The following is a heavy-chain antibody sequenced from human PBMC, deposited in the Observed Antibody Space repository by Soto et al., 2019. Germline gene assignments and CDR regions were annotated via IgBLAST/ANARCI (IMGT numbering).Heavy chain of an antibody. CDR2: IYSSGDT. D-gene: IGHD4-4*01. Sequence: GGSLRLSCAASGFTVSSNYMSWVRQAPGKGLEWVSIIYSSGDTYYADSVKGRFTISRDNSKNTLYLQMNSLRAEDTAVYYCAKESNYKFDYWGQGTLVTVSS. J-gene: IGHJ4*02. CDR1: GFTVSSNY. CDR3: AKESNYKFDY. V-gene: IGHV3-53*01.